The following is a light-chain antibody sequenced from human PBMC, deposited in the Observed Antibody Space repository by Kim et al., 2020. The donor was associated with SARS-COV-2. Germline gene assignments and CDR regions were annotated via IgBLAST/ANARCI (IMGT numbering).Light chain of an antibody. CDR3: QSYDSSGLNWV. CDR2: EDN. CDR1: SGSLANNN. V-gene: IGLV6-57*03. J-gene: IGLJ3*02. Sequence: VTISCTRSSGSLANNNVQWYRQRPGSAPTTVIYEDNQRPSGVPDRFSGSIDSSSNSASLTISGLKTEDEADYYCQSYDSSGLNWVFGGGTQLTVL.